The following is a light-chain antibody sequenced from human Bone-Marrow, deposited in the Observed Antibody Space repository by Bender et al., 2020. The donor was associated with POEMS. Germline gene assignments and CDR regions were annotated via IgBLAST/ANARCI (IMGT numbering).Light chain of an antibody. V-gene: IGLV2-23*01. CDR3: SSYAGSNNLV. CDR1: SSDVGAYNR. Sequence: QSALTQPASVSGSPGQSITISCAGTSSDVGAYNRVSWYQQYPGKAPTLIIYEDTLRPSGVSYRFSASKSGNTASLTISGLQAEDEADYYCSSYAGSNNLVFGGGTKLTVL. J-gene: IGLJ3*02. CDR2: EDT.